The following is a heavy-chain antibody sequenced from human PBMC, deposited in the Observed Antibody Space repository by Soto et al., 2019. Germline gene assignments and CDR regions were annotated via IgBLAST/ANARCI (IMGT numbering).Heavy chain of an antibody. D-gene: IGHD2-2*01. V-gene: IGHV3-30*18. CDR3: AKDATVVVPAAPDY. Sequence: GGSLRLSCAASGFTFSSYGMHWVRQAPGKGLEWVAVISYDGSNKYYADSVKGRFTISRDNSKNTLYLQMNSLRAEDTAVYYCAKDATVVVPAAPDYWGQGTLVTVSS. J-gene: IGHJ4*02. CDR1: GFTFSSYG. CDR2: ISYDGSNK.